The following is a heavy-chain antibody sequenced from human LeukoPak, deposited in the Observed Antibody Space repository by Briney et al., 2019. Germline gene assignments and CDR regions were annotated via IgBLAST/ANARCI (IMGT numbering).Heavy chain of an antibody. V-gene: IGHV3-21*01. CDR2: ISSSSSYI. CDR1: GFTFSSYA. D-gene: IGHD3-3*01. CDR3: ARLLYYDFWSGSYYYGMDV. J-gene: IGHJ6*02. Sequence: GGSLRLSCAASGFTFSSYAMNWVRQAPGKGLEWVSSISSSSSYIYYADSVKGRFTISRDNAKNSLYLQVNSLRAEDTAVYYCARLLYYDFWSGSYYYGMDVWGQGTTVTVSS.